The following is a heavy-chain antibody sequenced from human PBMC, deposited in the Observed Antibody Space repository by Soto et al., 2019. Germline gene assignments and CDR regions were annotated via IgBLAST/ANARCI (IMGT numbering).Heavy chain of an antibody. J-gene: IGHJ4*02. CDR2: ISSSSSYT. CDR3: ARAGPLCSGGSCYPAPYYFDY. Sequence: PGGSLRLSCAASGFTFSDYYMSWIRQAPGKGLEWVSYISSSSSYTNYADSVKGRFTISRDNAKNSLYLQMNSLRAEDTAVYYCARAGPLCSGGSCYPAPYYFDYWGQGTLVTVSS. CDR1: GFTFSDYY. D-gene: IGHD2-15*01. V-gene: IGHV3-11*06.